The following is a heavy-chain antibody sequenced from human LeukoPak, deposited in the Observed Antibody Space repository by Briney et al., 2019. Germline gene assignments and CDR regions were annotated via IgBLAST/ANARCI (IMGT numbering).Heavy chain of an antibody. CDR1: GFTFSSYG. D-gene: IGHD7-27*01. J-gene: IGHJ3*02. Sequence: GGSLRLSCAASGFTFSSYGMHWVRQAPGKGLEWVAVIADDGSNKYYADSVKGRFTISRDNSKDTLYLQMNSLRAEDTAVYYCARSTGTWGAFDIWGQGTMVTVSS. CDR2: IADDGSNK. V-gene: IGHV3-30*03. CDR3: ARSTGTWGAFDI.